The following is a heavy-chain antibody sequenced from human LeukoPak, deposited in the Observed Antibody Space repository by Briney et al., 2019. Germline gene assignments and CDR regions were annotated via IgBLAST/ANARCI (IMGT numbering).Heavy chain of an antibody. CDR2: ISYDGSNK. Sequence: GGSLRLSCAASGFTFSSYAMHWVRQAPGKGLEWVAVISYDGSNKYYADSVKGRFTISRDNSKNTLYLQMNSLRAEDTAVYYRARTDHDYGDHTVDYWGQGTLVTVSS. CDR3: ARTDHDYGDHTVDY. D-gene: IGHD4-17*01. V-gene: IGHV3-30-3*01. J-gene: IGHJ4*02. CDR1: GFTFSSYA.